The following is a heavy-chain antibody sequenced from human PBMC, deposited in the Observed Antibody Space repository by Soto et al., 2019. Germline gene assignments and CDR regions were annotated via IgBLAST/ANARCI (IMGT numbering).Heavy chain of an antibody. D-gene: IGHD6-19*01. CDR1: GFSLSTSGVG. CDR2: IYWNDDK. Sequence: QITLKESGPPLVNPTQTLTLTCTFSGFSLSTSGVGVGWIRQPPGKALEWLALIYWNDDKRYSPSLKSRLTITKDTSKNQVVLTMTNMDPVDTATYYCAHRPGGYSSGWVPYFDYWGQGTLVTVSS. CDR3: AHRPGGYSSGWVPYFDY. J-gene: IGHJ4*02. V-gene: IGHV2-5*01.